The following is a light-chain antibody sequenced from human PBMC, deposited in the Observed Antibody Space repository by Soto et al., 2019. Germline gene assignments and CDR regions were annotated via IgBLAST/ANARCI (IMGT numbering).Light chain of an antibody. CDR1: QPIYSDY. CDR3: QQRSNWPIT. J-gene: IGKJ5*01. CDR2: DAS. V-gene: IGKV3D-20*02. Sequence: EIVLTQSPGTLSLSSGERATLSCRASQPIYSDYFAWYVQKPGQAPRLLIYDASNRATGIPARFSGSGSGTDFTLTISSLEPEDFAVYYCQQRSNWPITFGQGTRLEIK.